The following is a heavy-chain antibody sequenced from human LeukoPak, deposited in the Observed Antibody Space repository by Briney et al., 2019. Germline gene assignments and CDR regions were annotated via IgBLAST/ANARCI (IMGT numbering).Heavy chain of an antibody. Sequence: QPGRSLRLSCAASGFTFSSYGMHWDRQAPGKGLEWVAVIWYGGSNKYYADSVKGRFTISRDNSKNTLYLQMNSLRAEDTAVYYCANGGNDYGDYSLDYWGQGTPVTVSS. V-gene: IGHV3-33*06. CDR1: GFTFSSYG. CDR2: IWYGGSNK. CDR3: ANGGNDYGDYSLDY. D-gene: IGHD4-17*01. J-gene: IGHJ4*02.